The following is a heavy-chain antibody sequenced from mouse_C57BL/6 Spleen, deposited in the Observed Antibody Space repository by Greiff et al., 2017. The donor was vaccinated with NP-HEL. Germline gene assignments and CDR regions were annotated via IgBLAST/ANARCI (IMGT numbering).Heavy chain of an antibody. V-gene: IGHV1-15*01. J-gene: IGHJ1*03. D-gene: IGHD1-1*01. CDR2: IDPETGGT. CDR1: GYTFTDYE. Sequence: VQLQQSGAELVRPGASVTLSCKASGYTFTDYEMHWVKQTPVHGLEWIGAIDPETGGTAYNQKFKGKAILTADKSSSTAYMELRSLTSEDSAVYYCTRSYYGSNWYCDVWGTGTTVTVSS. CDR3: TRSYYGSNWYCDV.